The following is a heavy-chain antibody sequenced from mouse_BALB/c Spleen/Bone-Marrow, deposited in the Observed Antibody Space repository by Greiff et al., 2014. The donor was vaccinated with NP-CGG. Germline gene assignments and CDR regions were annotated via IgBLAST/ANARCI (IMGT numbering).Heavy chain of an antibody. J-gene: IGHJ4*01. CDR1: GFSLTSYG. V-gene: IGHV2-9*02. Sequence: VQLQQSGPGLVAPSQSLSITCTVSGFSLTSYGVHWVRQPPGKGLEWLGVIWAGGSTNYNLALMSRLSISKDNSKSQVFLKMNSLQTDDTAMYYCARVTTATGGMDYWGQGTSVTVSS. CDR3: ARVTTATGGMDY. D-gene: IGHD1-2*01. CDR2: IWAGGST.